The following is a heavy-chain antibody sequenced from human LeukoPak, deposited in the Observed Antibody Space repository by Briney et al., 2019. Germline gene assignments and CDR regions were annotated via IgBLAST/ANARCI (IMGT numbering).Heavy chain of an antibody. Sequence: ASVKVSCKASGGTFSSYAISWVRQAPGQGLERMGGIIPNFGTANYAQKFQGRVTITADESTSTAYMELSSLRSEDTAVYYCARGLGIPYYFDYWGQGTLVTVSS. CDR3: ARGLGIPYYFDY. CDR1: GGTFSSYA. J-gene: IGHJ4*02. CDR2: IIPNFGTA. V-gene: IGHV1-69*01. D-gene: IGHD7-27*01.